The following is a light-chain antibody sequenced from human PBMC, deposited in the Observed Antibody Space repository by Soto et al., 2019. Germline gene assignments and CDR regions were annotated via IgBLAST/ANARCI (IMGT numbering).Light chain of an antibody. CDR3: AAWDDTVRSYV. CDR1: ISNIGTNY. V-gene: IGLV1-47*01. CDR2: RDN. J-gene: IGLJ1*01. Sequence: QPVLTQPPSVSGTPGQRVTIYCSGGISNIGTNYVHWFQQLPGTAPKVLSNRDNQRPSGVPDRFSGSKSGTSASLAISGLRSEDEAEYYCAAWDDTVRSYVFGTGTKVTVL.